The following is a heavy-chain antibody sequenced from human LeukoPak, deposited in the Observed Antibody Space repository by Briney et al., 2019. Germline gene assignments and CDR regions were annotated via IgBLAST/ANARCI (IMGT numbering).Heavy chain of an antibody. Sequence: PSETLSLTCTVSGGSISSSSYYWGWIRQPPGKGLEWIGSIYYSGSTYYNPSLKSRVTISVDTSKNQFSLKLSSVTAANTAVYYCARHHGGSYYGKLDYWGQGTLVTVSS. J-gene: IGHJ4*02. CDR1: GGSISSSSYY. D-gene: IGHD1-26*01. V-gene: IGHV4-39*01. CDR2: IYYSGST. CDR3: ARHHGGSYYGKLDY.